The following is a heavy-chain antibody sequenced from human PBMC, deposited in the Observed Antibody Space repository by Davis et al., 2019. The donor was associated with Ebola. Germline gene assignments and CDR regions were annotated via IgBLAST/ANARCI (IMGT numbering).Heavy chain of an antibody. D-gene: IGHD6-19*01. V-gene: IGHV3-9*01. CDR1: GFTFDDYA. CDR2: ISWNSGSI. Sequence: SLKISCAASGFTFDDYAMHWVRQAPGKGLEWVSGISWNSGSIGYADSVKGRFTISRDNAKNSLYLQMNSLRAEDTALYYCAVARYSSGWYPPDYWGQGTLVTVSS. CDR3: AVARYSSGWYPPDY. J-gene: IGHJ4*02.